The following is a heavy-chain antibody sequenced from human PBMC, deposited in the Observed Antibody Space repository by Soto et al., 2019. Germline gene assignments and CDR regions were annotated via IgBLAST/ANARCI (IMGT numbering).Heavy chain of an antibody. CDR3: STRAYDTNGYYRFDP. Sequence: SETLSLTCAVYGGSFSGHSWPWIRQSPGKGLEWIGDINHSGSVNYSPSLKRRVTISLDTSKNQFSLTLSAVTAADTAMYYCSTRAYDTNGYYRFDPWGQGTLVTAPQ. CDR1: GGSFSGHS. V-gene: IGHV4-34*01. J-gene: IGHJ5*01. D-gene: IGHD3-22*01. CDR2: INHSGSV.